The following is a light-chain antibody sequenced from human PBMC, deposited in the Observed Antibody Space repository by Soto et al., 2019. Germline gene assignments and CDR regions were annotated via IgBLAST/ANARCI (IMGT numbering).Light chain of an antibody. CDR1: QSVSSY. J-gene: IGKJ4*01. CDR3: QQRSNWHHLT. V-gene: IGKV3-11*01. Sequence: DIVLTQSPATLSLSPGERATLSCRSSQSVSSYLAWYHQKPGQAPRLLLYHASNMDTGIPARFSGSGSGTDFTLAISSLEPEDFAVYYCQQRSNWHHLTFGGGTKVEIK. CDR2: HAS.